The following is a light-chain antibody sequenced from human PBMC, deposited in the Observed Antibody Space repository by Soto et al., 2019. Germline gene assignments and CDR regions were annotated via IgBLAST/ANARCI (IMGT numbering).Light chain of an antibody. CDR2: DAS. Sequence: EIVLTQSPGTLSSSPGGRVTLSCRASQSVRDSHLAWFQQKPGQAPRLLIYDASRRATGIPDRFSGSGSGTEFTLTISRLEPEDVAVYDCEQYDNQQWTFGQGTKVEIK. J-gene: IGKJ1*01. V-gene: IGKV3-20*01. CDR3: EQYDNQQWT. CDR1: QSVRDSH.